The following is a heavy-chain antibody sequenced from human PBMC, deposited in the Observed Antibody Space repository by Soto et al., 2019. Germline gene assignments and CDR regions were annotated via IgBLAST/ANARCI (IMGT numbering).Heavy chain of an antibody. CDR1: GGTFSSYA. CDR3: ARAGVDTAMVSNYYYSGMDV. CDR2: IIPIFGTA. V-gene: IGHV1-69*13. Sequence: GASVKVSCKASGGTFSSYAISWVRQAPGQGLEWMGGIIPIFGTANYAQKFQGRVTITADESTSTAYMELSSLRSEDTAVYYCARAGVDTAMVSNYYYSGMDVWGQGTTVTVSS. J-gene: IGHJ6*02. D-gene: IGHD5-18*01.